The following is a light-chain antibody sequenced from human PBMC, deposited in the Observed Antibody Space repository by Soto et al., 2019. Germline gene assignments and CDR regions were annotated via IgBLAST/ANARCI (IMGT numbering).Light chain of an antibody. Sequence: EVVLTQSPGTLSLSPGERATLSCRASQTISDKYLAWYQQKPGQAPRLLIYGASSRATGIPDRFSGRGSGTDFTLTISRLEPEDFAVYYCQQYGSSPASTFGQGTKLEIK. CDR1: QTISDKY. CDR2: GAS. V-gene: IGKV3-20*01. CDR3: QQYGSSPAST. J-gene: IGKJ2*02.